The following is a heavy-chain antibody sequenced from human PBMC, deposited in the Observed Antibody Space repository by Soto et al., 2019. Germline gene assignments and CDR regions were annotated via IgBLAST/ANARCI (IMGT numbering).Heavy chain of an antibody. CDR3: ARTYYYDSSGYYYGGLGDY. CDR2: ISAYNGNT. J-gene: IGHJ4*02. Sequence: QVQLVQSGAEVKKPGASVKVSCKASGYTFTSYGISWVRQAPGQGLEWMGWISAYNGNTNYAQKLQGRVTMTTDASTSPAYMELRSLRSDDTAVYYCARTYYYDSSGYYYGGLGDYWGQGTLVTVSS. D-gene: IGHD3-22*01. V-gene: IGHV1-18*04. CDR1: GYTFTSYG.